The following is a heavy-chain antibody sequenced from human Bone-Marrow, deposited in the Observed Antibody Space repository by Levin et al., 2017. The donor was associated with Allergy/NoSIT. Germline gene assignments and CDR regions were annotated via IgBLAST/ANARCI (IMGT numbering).Heavy chain of an antibody. CDR1: GFTFDDFA. CDR2: INWNRGII. D-gene: IGHD7-27*01. CDR3: AKGLNWGSPNTFDD. J-gene: IGHJ4*02. Sequence: RAGSLLKISCAASGFTFDDFAMHWVRQVPGKGLEWVSGINWNRGIIGYADSVKDRFTISRDNARNSLFLQMNSLGPEDTALYYCAKGLNWGSPNTFDDWGQGTLVTVSS. V-gene: IGHV3-9*01.